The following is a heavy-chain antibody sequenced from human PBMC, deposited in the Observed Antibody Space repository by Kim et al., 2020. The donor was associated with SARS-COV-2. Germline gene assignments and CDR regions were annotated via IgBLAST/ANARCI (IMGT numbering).Heavy chain of an antibody. D-gene: IGHD2-15*01. CDR2: IYHSGST. CDR3: ASGGGSCYDCNDY. V-gene: IGHV4-38-2*02. Sequence: SETLSLTCTVSGYSISSGYYGGWIRQPPGKGLEWIGSIYHSGSTYYNPSLKSRVTISVDTSKNQFSLKLSSVTAADTAVYYCASGGGSCYDCNDYWGQGT. CDR1: GYSISSGYY. J-gene: IGHJ4*02.